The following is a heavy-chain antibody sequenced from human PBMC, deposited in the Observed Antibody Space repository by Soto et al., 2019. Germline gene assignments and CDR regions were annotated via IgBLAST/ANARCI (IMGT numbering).Heavy chain of an antibody. D-gene: IGHD4-17*01. CDR2: IIPLFGTA. CDR3: AREGYGDHGKPFDY. CDR1: GGPFSNYA. V-gene: IGHV1-69*13. J-gene: IGHJ4*02. Sequence: SVKVSCKASGGPFSNYAISWVRQAPGQGLEWMGGIIPLFGTANYAQKFQGRVTITADESTSTAYVELISLRCEDTAVYYCAREGYGDHGKPFDYWGQGTLVTVSS.